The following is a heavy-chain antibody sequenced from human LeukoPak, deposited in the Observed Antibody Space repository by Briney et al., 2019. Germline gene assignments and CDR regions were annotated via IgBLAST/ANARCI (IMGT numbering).Heavy chain of an antibody. CDR3: ARSWAGYCRGGSCYSLDY. J-gene: IGHJ4*02. D-gene: IGHD2-15*01. Sequence: ASAKVSCKASGYTFTSYYMRWVRQAPGQGLEWMGIINPNSGSTSYAQKFQGRVTMTRDTSTSTVYMELSSLRSEDTAVYYCARSWAGYCRGGSCYSLDYWGQGTLVTVSS. CDR1: GYTFTSYY. V-gene: IGHV1-46*01. CDR2: INPNSGST.